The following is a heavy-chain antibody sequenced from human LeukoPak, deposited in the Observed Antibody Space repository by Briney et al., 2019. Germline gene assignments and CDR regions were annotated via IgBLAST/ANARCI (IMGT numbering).Heavy chain of an antibody. Sequence: GGSLRLSCAASGFTFDDYAMHWVRQAPGKGLEWVSGISWNSGTIGYADSVKGRFTISRDNAKNSLYLQMNSLRAEDTAVYYCAREPRITMIVVVSGPPDYWGQGTLVTVSS. V-gene: IGHV3-9*01. CDR3: AREPRITMIVVVSGPPDY. D-gene: IGHD3-22*01. J-gene: IGHJ4*02. CDR2: ISWNSGTI. CDR1: GFTFDDYA.